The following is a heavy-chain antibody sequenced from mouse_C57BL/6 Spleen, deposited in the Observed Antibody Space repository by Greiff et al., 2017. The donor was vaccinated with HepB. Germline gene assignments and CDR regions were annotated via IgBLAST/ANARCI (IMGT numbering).Heavy chain of an antibody. CDR1: GYSITSGYY. Sequence: ESGPGLVKPSQSLSLTCSVTGYSITSGYYWNWIRQFPGNKLEWMGYISYDGSNNYNPSLKNRISITRDTSKNQFFLKLNSVTTEDTATYYCARDPYYYGSSPFAYWGQGTLVTVSA. V-gene: IGHV3-6*01. CDR3: ARDPYYYGSSPFAY. D-gene: IGHD1-1*01. CDR2: ISYDGSN. J-gene: IGHJ3*01.